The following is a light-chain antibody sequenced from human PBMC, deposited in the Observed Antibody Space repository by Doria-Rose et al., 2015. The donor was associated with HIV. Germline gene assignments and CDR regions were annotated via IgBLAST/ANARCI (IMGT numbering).Light chain of an antibody. Sequence: QAVVTQEPSSSVSLGGTVTLTCGLTSGPVTGAYYPSWHQQTPGQAPRTLIYNTYSLSSGVSDRFSGSILGNKAALTSSGAQADDESDYYCVLYMGSGIWMFGGGTKLTVL. J-gene: IGLJ3*02. V-gene: IGLV8-61*01. CDR3: VLYMGSGIWM. CDR1: SGPVTGAYY. CDR2: NTY.